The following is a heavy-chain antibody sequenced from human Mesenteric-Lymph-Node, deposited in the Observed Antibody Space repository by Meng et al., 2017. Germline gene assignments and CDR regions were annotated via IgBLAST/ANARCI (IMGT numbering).Heavy chain of an antibody. J-gene: IGHJ5*02. Sequence: KVSCKGSGYSFTNYWIGWVRQMPGKGLEWMGIIYPGDSDTRYSPSFQGQVTISADKSISTAYLQWSSLKASDTAMYYCARLSSSGYYCFDPWGQGTLVTVSS. CDR1: GYSFTNYW. CDR2: IYPGDSDT. CDR3: ARLSSSGYYCFDP. V-gene: IGHV5-51*01. D-gene: IGHD3-22*01.